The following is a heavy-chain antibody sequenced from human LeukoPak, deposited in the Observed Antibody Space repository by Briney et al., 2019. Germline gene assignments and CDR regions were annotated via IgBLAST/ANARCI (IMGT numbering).Heavy chain of an antibody. J-gene: IGHJ6*02. CDR3: AREDAQGSSGYPYYYGMDV. V-gene: IGHV4-59*01. CDR1: GGSISSYS. Sequence: SETLSLTCTVSGGSISSYSWSWIRQPPGKGLEWIGYIYSSGSTNYNPSLKSRVTISVDTSKNQFSLKLGSVTATDTAVYYCAREDAQGSSGYPYYYGMDVWGQGTTVTVSS. CDR2: IYSSGST. D-gene: IGHD3-22*01.